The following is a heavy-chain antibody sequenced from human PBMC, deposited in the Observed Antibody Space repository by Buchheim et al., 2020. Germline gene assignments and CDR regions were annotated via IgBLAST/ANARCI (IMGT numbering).Heavy chain of an antibody. J-gene: IGHJ4*02. Sequence: EVQLVESGGGLVQLGRSLRLSCTTSGFNFGDYAISWVRQAPGKGLECVGFVRSRAKGEATEYGASVKGRFTFSRDDSNIIAYLQMNSLTMEDTAVYYCARWTGGSYCLNWGQGTL. CDR3: ARWTGGSYCLN. CDR2: VRSRAKGEAT. D-gene: IGHD1-26*01. CDR1: GFNFGDYA. V-gene: IGHV3-49*04.